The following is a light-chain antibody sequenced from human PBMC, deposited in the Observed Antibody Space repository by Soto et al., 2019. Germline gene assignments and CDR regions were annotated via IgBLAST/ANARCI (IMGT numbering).Light chain of an antibody. J-gene: IGKJ3*01. Sequence: EIVLTQSPGTLSLSPGERATLSCRASQSISSNALAWYQQKPGQAPRLLIYGASSRATGIPDRFSGSGSGTDFTLTISRLEPEDFAVYHCQQYGSSFTFGPGTTVDIK. CDR2: GAS. CDR1: QSISSNA. CDR3: QQYGSSFT. V-gene: IGKV3-20*01.